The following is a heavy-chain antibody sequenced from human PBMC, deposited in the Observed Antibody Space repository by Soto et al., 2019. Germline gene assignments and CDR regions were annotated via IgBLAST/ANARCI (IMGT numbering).Heavy chain of an antibody. CDR3: AKHRSGGAVPADI. CDR1: GFTFSSYA. Sequence: EVKLLESGGGLAQPGGSLRLSCAASGFTFSSYAMSWVRQAPGKGLEWVSAISGSGGSTYYADSVKGRFTISRDNSKNTLYLQMNSLRAEDTAVYYCAKHRSGGAVPADIWGQGTMVTVSS. J-gene: IGHJ3*02. CDR2: ISGSGGST. D-gene: IGHD3-16*01. V-gene: IGHV3-23*01.